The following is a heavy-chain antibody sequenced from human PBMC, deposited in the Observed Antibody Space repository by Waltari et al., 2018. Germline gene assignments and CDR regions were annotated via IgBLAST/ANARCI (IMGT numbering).Heavy chain of an antibody. CDR3: ANQAYYDSSGFDY. D-gene: IGHD3-22*01. Sequence: EVQLLASGGGLVQPGGSLRLSCAGSGFTFSSYAMSWVRQAPGKGLGCVLAISGSGGSTYYADSVKCRFTISRDNSKNTLYLQMNSLRAEDTAVYYCANQAYYDSSGFDYWGQGTLVTVSS. V-gene: IGHV3-23*01. J-gene: IGHJ4*02. CDR1: GFTFSSYA. CDR2: ISGSGGST.